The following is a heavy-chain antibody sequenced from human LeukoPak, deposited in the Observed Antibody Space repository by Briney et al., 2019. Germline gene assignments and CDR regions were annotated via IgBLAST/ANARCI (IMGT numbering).Heavy chain of an antibody. CDR3: ARGDDYGDLYGMDV. CDR1: GFTFSSYA. CDR2: ISYDGSNK. Sequence: GGSLRLSCAASGFTFSSYAMHWVCQAPGKGLEWVAVISYDGSNKYYADSVKGRFTISRDNSKNTLYLQMNSLRAEDTAVYYCARGDDYGDLYGMDVWGQGTTVTVSS. J-gene: IGHJ6*02. D-gene: IGHD4-17*01. V-gene: IGHV3-30-3*01.